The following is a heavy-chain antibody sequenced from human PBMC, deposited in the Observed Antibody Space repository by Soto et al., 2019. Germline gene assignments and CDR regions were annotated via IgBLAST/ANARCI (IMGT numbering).Heavy chain of an antibody. J-gene: IGHJ4*02. CDR2: ISGSGGST. D-gene: IGHD4-17*01. V-gene: IGHV3-23*01. Sequence: EVQLLESGGGLVQPGGSLRLSCAASGFTFSSYAMSWVRQAPGKGLEWVSAISGSGGSTYYADSVKGRFTISRDNSKNTLYLQMNSLRAEDTAVYYCAKDRHDYGDRWGRGDYFDYWGQGTLVTVSS. CDR1: GFTFSSYA. CDR3: AKDRHDYGDRWGRGDYFDY.